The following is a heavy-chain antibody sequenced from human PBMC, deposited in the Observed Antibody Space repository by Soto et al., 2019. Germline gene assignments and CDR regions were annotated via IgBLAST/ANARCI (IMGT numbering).Heavy chain of an antibody. D-gene: IGHD3-16*01. J-gene: IGHJ4*02. V-gene: IGHV3-7*01. CDR1: GFSFSSYW. CDR2: IKQDESEK. CDR3: VRDVGFDYVN. Sequence: EVQLVESGGGLVQPGGSLRISCKGSGFSFSSYWMSWVRQAPGKGLEGVASIKQDESEKYYVDSVKGRFTISRDNVDDSVFLHMNSLSAEDTAVYFCVRDVGFDYVNWGQGTLVTVSS.